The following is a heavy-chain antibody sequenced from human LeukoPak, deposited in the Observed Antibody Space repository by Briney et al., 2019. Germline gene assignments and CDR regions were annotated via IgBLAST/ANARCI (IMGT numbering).Heavy chain of an antibody. D-gene: IGHD3-10*01. CDR2: INRSGST. CDR3: TGVKGTMVRGVIILAPSRALYGMDV. Sequence: SETLSLTCAVYGGSFSGYYWSWIRQPPGKGLEWIGEINRSGSTNYNPSLKRRVTISVDTSKNQSFLKLSSVIAADAADYYCTGVKGTMVRGVIILAPSRALYGMDVWGQGTTVTVSS. J-gene: IGHJ6*02. CDR1: GGSFSGYY. V-gene: IGHV4-34*01.